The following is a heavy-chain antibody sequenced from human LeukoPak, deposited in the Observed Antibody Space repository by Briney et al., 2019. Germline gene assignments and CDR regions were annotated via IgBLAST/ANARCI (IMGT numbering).Heavy chain of an antibody. J-gene: IGHJ4*02. D-gene: IGHD6-19*01. V-gene: IGHV3-48*02. CDR2: ISSSSSTI. CDR1: GFTFSSYS. CDR3: ARVWPAQTLKGDIAVAPENHDY. Sequence: PGGSLRLSCAASGFTFSSYSMNWVRQAPGKGLEWVSYISSSSSTIYYADSVKGRFTISRDNAKNSLYLQMNSLRDEDTAVYYCARVWPAQTLKGDIAVAPENHDYWGQGTLVTVSS.